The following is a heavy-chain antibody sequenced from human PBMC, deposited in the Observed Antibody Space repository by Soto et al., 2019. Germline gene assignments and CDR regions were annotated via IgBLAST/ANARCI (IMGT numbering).Heavy chain of an antibody. D-gene: IGHD5-18*01. CDR2: IYYSGST. Sequence: QVQLQESGPGLVKPSQTLSLTCTVSGGSISSGGYDWSWIRQHPGKGLEWIGYIYYSGSTYYNPSLKSRVTISVDTSKNQFSLKLSSVTAADTAVYYCARDPGYSYGPVSYFDYWGQGTLVTVSS. J-gene: IGHJ4*02. CDR3: ARDPGYSYGPVSYFDY. CDR1: GGSISSGGYD. V-gene: IGHV4-31*03.